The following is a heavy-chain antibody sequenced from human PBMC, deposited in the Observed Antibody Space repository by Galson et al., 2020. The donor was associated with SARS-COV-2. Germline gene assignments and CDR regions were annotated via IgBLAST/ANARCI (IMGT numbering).Heavy chain of an antibody. CDR1: GYSFTSYW. J-gene: IGHJ4*02. D-gene: IGHD3-16*01. Sequence: GESLKISCKGSGYSFTSYWIGWVRQMPGKGLEWMGIIYPGDSDTRYSPSFQGQVTISADKSISTAYLQWSSLKASDTAMYYCARRVYGEYYDYVWGSWGQGTLVTVSS. CDR3: ARRVYGEYYDYVWGS. V-gene: IGHV5-51*01. CDR2: IYPGDSDT.